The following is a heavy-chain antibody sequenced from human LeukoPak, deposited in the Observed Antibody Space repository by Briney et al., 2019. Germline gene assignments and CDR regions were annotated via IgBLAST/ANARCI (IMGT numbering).Heavy chain of an antibody. V-gene: IGHV3-15*04. D-gene: IGHD1-7*01. CDR3: TTDEDWNYARKDV. Sequence: GGSLRLSCAASGFTFSSYAMSWVRQAPGKGLEWVGQTVSEIDGGTTDYATPVKGRFTISRDDSKSTLYLQMNSLKIEDTAVYYCTTDEDWNYARKDVWGQGATVIVSS. CDR2: TVSEIDGGTT. CDR1: GFTFSSYA. J-gene: IGHJ6*02.